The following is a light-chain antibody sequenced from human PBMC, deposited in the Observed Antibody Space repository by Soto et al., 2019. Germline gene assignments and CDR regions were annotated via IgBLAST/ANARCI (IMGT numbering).Light chain of an antibody. V-gene: IGKV1-5*01. CDR3: QQYNNFWT. CDR2: DAS. J-gene: IGKJ1*01. Sequence: DIQMTQSPSALSASVGDRVTITCRTSQSISSWLAWYQQKPGKAPRLLIYDASSLEGGVPSRFSGSGSGTDFTLTISDLQPDDLGTYYCQQYNNFWTFGPGTEVEI. CDR1: QSISSW.